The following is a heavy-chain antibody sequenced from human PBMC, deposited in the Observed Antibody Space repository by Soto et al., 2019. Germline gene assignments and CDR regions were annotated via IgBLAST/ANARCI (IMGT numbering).Heavy chain of an antibody. V-gene: IGHV3-7*01. J-gene: IGHJ3*02. CDR3: ARNYGDYAGDAFDI. CDR2: IKQDGSEK. D-gene: IGHD4-17*01. CDR1: GFTFSSYW. Sequence: EVQLVESGGGLVQPGGSLRLSCAASGFTFSSYWMTWVRQAPGKGLEGVANIKQDGSEKYFVDSVKGRFTISRDNAKNSLYLQMNSLRAEDTAVYYCARNYGDYAGDAFDIWGQGTMVTVSS.